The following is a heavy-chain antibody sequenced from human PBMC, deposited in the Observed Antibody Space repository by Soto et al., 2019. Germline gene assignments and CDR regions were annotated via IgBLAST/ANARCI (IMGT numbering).Heavy chain of an antibody. J-gene: IGHJ3*02. D-gene: IGHD2-2*01. Sequence: ASVKVSCKASGYTFTSYDINWVRQATGQGLEWMGWMNPNSGNTGYAQKFQGRVTMTRNTSISTAYMELSSLRSEDMAVYYCARAYCSSTSCYDGDAFDIWGQGTMVTVSS. V-gene: IGHV1-8*01. CDR1: GYTFTSYD. CDR3: ARAYCSSTSCYDGDAFDI. CDR2: MNPNSGNT.